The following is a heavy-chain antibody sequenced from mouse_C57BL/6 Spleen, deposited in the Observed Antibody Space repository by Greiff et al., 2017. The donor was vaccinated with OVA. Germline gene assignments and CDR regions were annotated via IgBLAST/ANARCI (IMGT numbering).Heavy chain of an antibody. V-gene: IGHV1-82*01. J-gene: IGHJ2*01. CDR3: ARRPTGFDY. CDR2: IYPGDGDT. Sequence: QVQLQQSGPELVKPGASVKISCKASGYAFSSSWMNWVKQRPGKGLEWIGRIYPGDGDTNYNGKFKGKATLTADKSSSTAYMQLSSLTSEDSAVYCCARRPTGFDYWGQGTTLTVSS. D-gene: IGHD1-1*01. CDR1: GYAFSSSW.